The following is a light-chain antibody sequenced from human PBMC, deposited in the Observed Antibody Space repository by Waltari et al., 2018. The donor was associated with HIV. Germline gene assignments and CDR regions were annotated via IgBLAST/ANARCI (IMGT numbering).Light chain of an antibody. Sequence: QSALTQPPPASGSPGQSVTLSFTGSNSAIGSYDYVSWYQLPPGQAPTLVISEVTKRPSGVSDRFSGSTSANTAFLTVSGLQAEDEADYYCSSFADRDGFYVLFGGGTRLTVL. CDR1: NSAIGSYDY. V-gene: IGLV2-8*01. CDR3: SSFADRDGFYVL. J-gene: IGLJ2*01. CDR2: EVT.